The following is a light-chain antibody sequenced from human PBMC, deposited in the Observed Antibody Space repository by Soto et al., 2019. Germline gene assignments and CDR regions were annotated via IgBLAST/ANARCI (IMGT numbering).Light chain of an antibody. CDR2: GAS. V-gene: IGKV3-20*01. CDR1: QSVSSSY. CDR3: QQYGSSPYT. J-gene: IGKJ2*01. Sequence: EIVLTQSPGTLSLSPGERATLSCRASQSVSSSYLAWYQQKPGQAPRLLIYGASSRATGIPDRFSGSGSGTDFTLTISRLEPEDSAVYYCQQYGSSPYTFGQGTKVDIK.